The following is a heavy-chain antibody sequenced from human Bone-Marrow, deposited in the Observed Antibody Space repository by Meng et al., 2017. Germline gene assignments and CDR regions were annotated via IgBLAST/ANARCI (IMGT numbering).Heavy chain of an antibody. D-gene: IGHD3-10*01. CDR3: AREEEDYYGSGNAFDI. CDR2: ISWDGGST. J-gene: IGHJ3*02. V-gene: IGHV3-43D*04. Sequence: GESLKISCAASGFTFDDYAMHWVRQAPGKGLEWVSLISWDGGSTYYADSVKGRFTISRDNSKNSLYLQMNSLRAEDTAVYYCAREEEDYYGSGNAFDIWGQGTMVTVSS. CDR1: GFTFDDYA.